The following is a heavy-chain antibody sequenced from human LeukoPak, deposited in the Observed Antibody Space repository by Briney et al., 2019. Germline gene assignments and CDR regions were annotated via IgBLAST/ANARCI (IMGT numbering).Heavy chain of an antibody. CDR3: ARGVGYSGYDSPDYFDY. CDR2: IYYSGST. J-gene: IGHJ4*02. V-gene: IGHV4-59*01. CDR1: GGSISSYY. D-gene: IGHD5-12*01. Sequence: PSETLSLTCTVSGGSISSYYWSWIRQPPGKGLEWIGYIYYSGSTNYNPSLKSRVTISVDTSKNQFSLKLSSVTAADTAVYYCARGVGYSGYDSPDYFDYWGQGTLVTVSS.